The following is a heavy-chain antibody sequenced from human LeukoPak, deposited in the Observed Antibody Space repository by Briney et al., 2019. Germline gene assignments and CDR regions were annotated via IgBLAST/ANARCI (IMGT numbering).Heavy chain of an antibody. CDR1: GFTFSTYW. D-gene: IGHD3-10*01. V-gene: IGHV3-7*01. CDR3: ARDWNGSGSPNDF. Sequence: GGSLRLSCAVSGFTFSTYWMSWVRQAPGKGLEWVANIKTDGSEKYYVDSVKGRFTISGDNAKNSLYLQMNSLRAEDTAVYYCARDWNGSGSPNDFWGQGTLVTVSS. J-gene: IGHJ4*02. CDR2: IKTDGSEK.